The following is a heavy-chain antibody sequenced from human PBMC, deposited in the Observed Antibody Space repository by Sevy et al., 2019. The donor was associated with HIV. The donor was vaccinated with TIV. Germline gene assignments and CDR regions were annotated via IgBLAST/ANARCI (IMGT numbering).Heavy chain of an antibody. CDR3: ARESTAYDYYYGMDV. CDR1: GGTFSSYA. CDR2: IIPIFGTA. D-gene: IGHD1-1*01. Sequence: ASVNVSCKASGGTFSSYAISWVRQAPGQGLEWMGGIIPIFGTANYAQKFQGGVTITADESPNTDYMELSSLRSEDTAVYYCARESTAYDYYYGMDVWGQGTTVTVSS. J-gene: IGHJ6*02. V-gene: IGHV1-69*13.